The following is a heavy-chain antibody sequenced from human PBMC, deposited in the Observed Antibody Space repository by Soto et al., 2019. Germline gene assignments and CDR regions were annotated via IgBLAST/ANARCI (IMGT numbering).Heavy chain of an antibody. CDR1: GGSISSGGYY. V-gene: IGHV4-31*03. CDR3: ARVEAATSYNWFDP. Sequence: SETLSLTCSVSGGSISSGGYYWSWIRQHPGKGLEWIGYIYYSGSTDYNPSLKSRVTISVDTSKNQFSLKLTSVTAADTAVYYCARVEAATSYNWFDPWGQGTLVTVSS. J-gene: IGHJ5*02. D-gene: IGHD2-15*01. CDR2: IYYSGST.